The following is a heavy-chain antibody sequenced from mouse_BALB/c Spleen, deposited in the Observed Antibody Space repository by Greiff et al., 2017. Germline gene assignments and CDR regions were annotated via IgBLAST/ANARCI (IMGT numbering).Heavy chain of an antibody. CDR3: AREDSTGYAGFAY. D-gene: IGHD3-2*01. CDR2: ISSGGSYT. V-gene: IGHV5-9-4*01. Sequence: EVQLVESGGGLVKPGGSLKLSCAASGFTFSSYAMSWVRQSPEKRLEWVADISSGGSYTYYPDTVTGRFTISRDNAKNTLYLEMSSLRSEDTAMYYCAREDSTGYAGFAYWGQGTLVTVSA. CDR1: GFTFSSYA. J-gene: IGHJ3*01.